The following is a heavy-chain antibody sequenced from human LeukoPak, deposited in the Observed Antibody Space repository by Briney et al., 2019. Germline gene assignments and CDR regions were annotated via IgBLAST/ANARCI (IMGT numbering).Heavy chain of an antibody. CDR2: ISSDGGTT. CDR1: GFTFSSYA. D-gene: IGHD3-10*01. J-gene: IGHJ3*02. CDR3: SREGGMVRGNGCFDI. Sequence: AGSLRLSCAASGFTFSSYAMSWVRQAPGKGLEYVSTISSDGGTTYYLNPVKGRFTISRDNSKNTPYLQMGSLTAEDMAVYYCSREGGMVRGNGCFDIWGQGTMVTVSS. V-gene: IGHV3-64*01.